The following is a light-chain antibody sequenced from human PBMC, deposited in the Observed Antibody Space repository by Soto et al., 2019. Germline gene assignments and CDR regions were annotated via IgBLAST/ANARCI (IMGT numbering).Light chain of an antibody. CDR1: QSISPY. V-gene: IGKV1-39*01. J-gene: IGKJ5*01. CDR2: DAS. Sequence: DMQMTQSPSSLSASVGDRVIITCRASQSISPYLNWYQQKPWKAPKLLIYDASTLQSGVPSRFSGSGSGTDFTLTITNLQPEDFATYDCQQSYSSIPTFSQGTLLEI. CDR3: QQSYSSIPT.